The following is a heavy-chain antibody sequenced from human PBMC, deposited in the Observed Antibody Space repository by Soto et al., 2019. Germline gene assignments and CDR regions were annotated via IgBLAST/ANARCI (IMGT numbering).Heavy chain of an antibody. CDR3: ARIGDENQRPFDY. V-gene: IGHV1-69*01. Sequence: QVRLVQSGAEVKKPGYSVKVSCKASGYTFSSYTINWVRQAPGQGLELMGGIIPVFNSATYAQKFQGRVTITADESTSTVYLELRSLRSEDTAVYYCARIGDENQRPFDYWGQGTLFTVSS. CDR2: IIPVFNSA. CDR1: GYTFSSYT. D-gene: IGHD6-25*01. J-gene: IGHJ4*02.